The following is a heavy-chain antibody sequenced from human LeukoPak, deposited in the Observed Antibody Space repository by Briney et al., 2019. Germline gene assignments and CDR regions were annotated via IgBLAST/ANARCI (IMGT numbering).Heavy chain of an antibody. CDR3: AKRNTMVRGGPCFDY. CDR2: ISSSGSTI. J-gene: IGHJ4*02. D-gene: IGHD3-10*01. Sequence: GGSLRLSCAASGFTFSDYYMSWIRQAPGKGLEWVSYISSSGSTIYYADSVKGRFTVSRDNSKNTLDLQMTDLRPVDTAIYYCAKRNTMVRGGPCFDYWGQGILVAVSS. CDR1: GFTFSDYY. V-gene: IGHV3-11*01.